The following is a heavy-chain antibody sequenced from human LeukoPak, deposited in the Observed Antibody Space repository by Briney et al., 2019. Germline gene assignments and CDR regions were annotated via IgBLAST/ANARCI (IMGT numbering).Heavy chain of an antibody. CDR3: ARISYNSDSGPSDY. V-gene: IGHV4-39*01. Sequence: SETLSLTCTVSGGSISGTNDYWGWIRQPPGKGLEWIGRIYYGGSTYYNPSLKSRVTISVDTSKNQFSLKLSSVTAADTAVYYCARISYNSDSGPSDYWGQGTLVTVSS. CDR2: IYYGGST. D-gene: IGHD6-25*01. J-gene: IGHJ4*02. CDR1: GGSISGTNDY.